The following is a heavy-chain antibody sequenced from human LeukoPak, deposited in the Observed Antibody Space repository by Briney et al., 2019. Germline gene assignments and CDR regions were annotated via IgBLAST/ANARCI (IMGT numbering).Heavy chain of an antibody. CDR2: ISATAGST. Sequence: GGSLRLSCAASGFTFSNYAMSWVRQAPGKGLEWVSAISATAGSTYYPDSVKGRFTISRDNSKDTVHLHMTSLRVDDTAVYYCAKDLRDWHGLGSHYPYYFDLWGQGTQVTVSS. V-gene: IGHV3-23*01. CDR3: AKDLRDWHGLGSHYPYYFDL. CDR1: GFTFSNYA. J-gene: IGHJ4*02. D-gene: IGHD3-10*01.